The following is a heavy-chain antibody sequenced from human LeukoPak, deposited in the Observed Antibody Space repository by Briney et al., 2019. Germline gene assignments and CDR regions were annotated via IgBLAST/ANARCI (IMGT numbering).Heavy chain of an antibody. D-gene: IGHD3-22*01. V-gene: IGHV4-39*01. CDR2: IYYSGST. Sequence: SETLSLTCTVSGGSISSSSYYWGWIRQPPGKGLEWIGSIYYSGSTYYNPSLKSRVTISVDTSKNQFSLKLSSVTAADTAVYYCARSRRMTYYYDSSGYSGGYYFDYWGQGTLVTVSS. CDR3: ARSRRMTYYYDSSGYSGGYYFDY. J-gene: IGHJ4*02. CDR1: GGSISSSSYY.